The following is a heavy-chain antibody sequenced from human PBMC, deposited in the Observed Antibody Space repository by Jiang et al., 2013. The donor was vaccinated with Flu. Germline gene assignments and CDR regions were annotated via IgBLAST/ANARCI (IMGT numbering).Heavy chain of an antibody. CDR3: ARGVTIFGAGDWFDP. V-gene: IGHV4-31*03. Sequence: GPGLVKPSGTLSLTCNVFGASISSFHWWTWIRQHPGKGLEWIGYIYYSGSTYYNPSLKSRVTISVDTSKNQFSLKLSSVTAADTAVYYCARGVTIFGAGDWFDPWGQGTLVTVSS. J-gene: IGHJ5*02. CDR1: GASISSFHW. D-gene: IGHD3-3*01. CDR2: IYYSGST.